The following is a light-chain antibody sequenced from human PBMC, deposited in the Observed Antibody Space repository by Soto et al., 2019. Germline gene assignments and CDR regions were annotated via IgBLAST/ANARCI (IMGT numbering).Light chain of an antibody. CDR2: KAS. J-gene: IGKJ4*01. CDR3: QQYSKYPIT. CDR1: QSISSW. Sequence: DIQMTQSPSTLSASVGDRVTITCRASQSISSWLAWYQQKPGKAPNLLIYKASSLESGVPSRFSGSGSGTEFTLTISSLQPDDFATNHSQQYSKYPITFGGGNKVDIK. V-gene: IGKV1-5*03.